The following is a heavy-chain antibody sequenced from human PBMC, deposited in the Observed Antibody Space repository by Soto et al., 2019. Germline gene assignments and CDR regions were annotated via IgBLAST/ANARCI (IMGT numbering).Heavy chain of an antibody. V-gene: IGHV3-23*01. J-gene: IGHJ4*02. CDR1: GFTFSSYA. Sequence: PVGSLRLSCAASGFTFSSYAMSWVRQAPGNGLEWVSSISGSGGSTYYADSVKGRFTISRDNSKNTLYLQMNSLRAEDTAVYYCAKDTPVGDFWSGYFRGKTPQYFDYWGQGTLVTVSS. CDR2: ISGSGGST. CDR3: AKDTPVGDFWSGYFRGKTPQYFDY. D-gene: IGHD3-3*01.